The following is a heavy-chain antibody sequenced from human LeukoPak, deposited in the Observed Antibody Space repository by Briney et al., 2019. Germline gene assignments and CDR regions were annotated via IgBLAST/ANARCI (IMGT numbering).Heavy chain of an antibody. D-gene: IGHD1-26*01. CDR1: GFTFSSYS. V-gene: IGHV3-21*01. Sequence: SGGSLRLSCAASGFTFSSYSMNWVRQAPGKGLEWVSSISSSSSYIYYAGSVKGRFTISRDNAKNSLYLQMNSLRAEDTAVYYCARDSGSPFDYWGQGTLVTVSS. J-gene: IGHJ4*02. CDR2: ISSSSSYI. CDR3: ARDSGSPFDY.